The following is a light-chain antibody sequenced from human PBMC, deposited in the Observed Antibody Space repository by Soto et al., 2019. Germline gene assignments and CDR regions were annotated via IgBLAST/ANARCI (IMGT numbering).Light chain of an antibody. CDR3: QQYNNWYT. V-gene: IGKV3-15*01. J-gene: IGKJ2*01. Sequence: EIVMTQSPATLSVSPGERAALSCRASQSVGSSLAWYQQRPGQAPRLLIYDASTRATDIPARFSGSGSGTEFTLTISSLQSEDFVFYYCQQYNNWYTFGQGTRLEI. CDR2: DAS. CDR1: QSVGSS.